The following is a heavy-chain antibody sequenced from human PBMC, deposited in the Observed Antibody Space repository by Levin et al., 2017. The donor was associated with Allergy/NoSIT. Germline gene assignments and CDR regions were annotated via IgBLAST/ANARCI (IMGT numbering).Heavy chain of an antibody. V-gene: IGHV1-2*02. CDR1: GYTFTGYY. CDR3: ARDIVVVPAVDNWFDP. Sequence: ASVKVSCKASGYTFTGYYMHWVRQAPGQGLEWMGWINPNSGGTNYAQKFQGRVTMTRDTSISTAYMELSRLRSDDTAVYYCARDIVVVPAVDNWFDPWGQGTLVTVSS. D-gene: IGHD2-2*01. CDR2: INPNSGGT. J-gene: IGHJ5*02.